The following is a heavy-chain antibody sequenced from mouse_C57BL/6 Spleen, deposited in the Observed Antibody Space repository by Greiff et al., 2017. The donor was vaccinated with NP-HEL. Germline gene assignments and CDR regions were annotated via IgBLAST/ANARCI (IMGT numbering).Heavy chain of an antibody. J-gene: IGHJ1*03. D-gene: IGHD1-1*01. V-gene: IGHV1-55*01. CDR1: GYTFTSYW. CDR3: ARSITTVVANYWYFDV. Sequence: QVQLQQSGAELVKPGASVKMSCKASGYTFTSYWITWVKQRPGQGLEWIGDIYPGSGSTNYNEKFKSKATLTVDTSSSTAYMQLSSLTSEDSAVYYCARSITTVVANYWYFDVWGTGTTVTVSS. CDR2: IYPGSGST.